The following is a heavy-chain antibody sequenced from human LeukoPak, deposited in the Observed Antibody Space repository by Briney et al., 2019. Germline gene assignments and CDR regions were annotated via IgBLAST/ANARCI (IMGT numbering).Heavy chain of an antibody. D-gene: IGHD3-22*01. V-gene: IGHV3-7*01. CDR3: ARLFHDSSGYRFDY. Sequence: GGSLRLSCAASGFTFSSYWMSWVRQAPGKGLEWVANIKQDGSEKYYVDSVKGRFTISRDNAKNSLYLQMNSLRAEDTALYYCARLFHDSSGYRFDYWGQGTLVTVSS. CDR2: IKQDGSEK. CDR1: GFTFSSYW. J-gene: IGHJ4*02.